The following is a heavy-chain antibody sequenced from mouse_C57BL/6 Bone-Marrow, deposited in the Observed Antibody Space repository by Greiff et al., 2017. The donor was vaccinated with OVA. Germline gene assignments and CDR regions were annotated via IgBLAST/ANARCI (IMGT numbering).Heavy chain of an antibody. Sequence: EVQLQQSGPELVKPGASVKISCKASGYTFTDYYMNWVKQSPGKSLEWIGDINPNNGGTSYNQKFKGKATLTVDKSSSTAYMELRSLTSEDSAVYYCARRSTIVTPWGQGTLVTVSA. D-gene: IGHD2-5*01. J-gene: IGHJ3*01. V-gene: IGHV1-26*01. CDR3: ARRSTIVTP. CDR2: INPNNGGT. CDR1: GYTFTDYY.